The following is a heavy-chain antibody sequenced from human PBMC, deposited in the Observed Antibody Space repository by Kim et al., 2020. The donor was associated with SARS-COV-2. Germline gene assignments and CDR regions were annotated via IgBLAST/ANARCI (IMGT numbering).Heavy chain of an antibody. CDR2: IYYSGNT. V-gene: IGHV4-61*01. J-gene: IGHJ4*02. CDR3: ARAPNDFWSGYPYYFDY. Sequence: SETLSLTCTVSGGSVSSGSYFWSWIRQPPGKGLEWIGYIYYSGNTNYNPSLKSRVTMSVDTSKNQFSLKLRSVTAADTAVYYCARAPNDFWSGYPYYFDYCGQGAPVTVSS. CDR1: GGSVSSGSYF. D-gene: IGHD3-3*01.